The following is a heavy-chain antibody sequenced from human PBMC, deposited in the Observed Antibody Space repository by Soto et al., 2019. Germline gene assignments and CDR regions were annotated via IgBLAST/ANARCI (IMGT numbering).Heavy chain of an antibody. D-gene: IGHD5-12*01. CDR1: GGTFSSYA. Sequence: SVKVSCKASGGTFSSYAISWVRQAPGQGLEWMGGIIPIFGTANYAQKFQGRATITADESTSTAYMELSSLRSEDTAVYYCARDGSGYDFGYYYYGMDVWGQGTTVTVSS. V-gene: IGHV1-69*13. CDR3: ARDGSGYDFGYYYYGMDV. J-gene: IGHJ6*02. CDR2: IIPIFGTA.